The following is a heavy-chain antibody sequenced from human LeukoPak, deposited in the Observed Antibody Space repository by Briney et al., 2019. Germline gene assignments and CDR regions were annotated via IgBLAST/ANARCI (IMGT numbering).Heavy chain of an antibody. CDR1: GFTFSSYA. CDR3: ARDSGYSSSWPY. V-gene: IGHV3-23*01. Sequence: GGSLRLSCAASGFTFSSYAMSWVRQAPGKGLEWVSAISGSGGSTYYADSVKGRFTISRDNSKNTLYLQMNSLRAEDTAVYYCARDSGYSSSWPYWGQGTLVAVSS. D-gene: IGHD6-13*01. CDR2: ISGSGGST. J-gene: IGHJ4*02.